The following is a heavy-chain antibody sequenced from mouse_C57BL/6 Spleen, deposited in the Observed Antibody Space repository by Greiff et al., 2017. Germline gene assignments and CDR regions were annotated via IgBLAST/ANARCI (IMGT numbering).Heavy chain of an antibody. J-gene: IGHJ3*01. CDR1: GYTFTSYW. CDR2: IDPSDSET. Sequence: VQLQQPGAELVRPGSSVKLSCKASGYTFTSYWMHWVKQRPIQGLEWIGNIDPSDSETHYNQKFKDKATLTVDKSSSTAYIQLSSLTSEDSAVYYCARGEGYDDGFAYWGQGTLVTVSA. D-gene: IGHD2-2*01. CDR3: ARGEGYDDGFAY. V-gene: IGHV1-52*01.